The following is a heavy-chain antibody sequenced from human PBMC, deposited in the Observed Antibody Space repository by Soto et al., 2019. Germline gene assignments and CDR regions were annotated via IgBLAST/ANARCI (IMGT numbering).Heavy chain of an antibody. Sequence: SETLSLPSAVSGGSISSSNWWSCVRQTPGKGLEWIGYIYHSGSTYYNPSLKSRVTISVDRSKNQFSLKLSSVTAADTAVYYCARGQVVAAQHWGQGTLVTVSS. CDR1: GGSISSSNW. CDR2: IYHSGST. D-gene: IGHD2-15*01. J-gene: IGHJ4*02. CDR3: ARGQVVAAQH. V-gene: IGHV4-4*02.